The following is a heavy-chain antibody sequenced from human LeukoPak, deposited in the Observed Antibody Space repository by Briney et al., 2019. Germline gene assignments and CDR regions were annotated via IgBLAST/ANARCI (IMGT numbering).Heavy chain of an antibody. V-gene: IGHV1-2*06. J-gene: IGHJ4*02. D-gene: IGHD4-17*01. CDR2: INPNSGGT. CDR1: GYTFTGYY. CDR3: ARLTTVNTPFFDY. Sequence: ASVKVSCKASGYTFTGYYMHWVRQAPGQGLEWMGRINPNSGGTNYAQKFQGRVTMTRDTSISTAYMELSRLRSDDTAAYYCARLTTVNTPFFDYWGQGTLVTVSS.